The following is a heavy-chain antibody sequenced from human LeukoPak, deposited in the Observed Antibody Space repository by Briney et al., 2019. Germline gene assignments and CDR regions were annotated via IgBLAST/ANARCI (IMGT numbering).Heavy chain of an antibody. D-gene: IGHD5-12*01. Sequence: PGGSLRLSCAASGFTFSSYAMSWVRQAPGKGLEWVSAISGSGGSTYYADSVKGRFTISRDNSKNTLYLQMNSLRAEDTAVYYCAKDPRGYSGYDYDYWGQGTPVTVSS. CDR3: AKDPRGYSGYDYDY. CDR2: ISGSGGST. CDR1: GFTFSSYA. J-gene: IGHJ4*02. V-gene: IGHV3-23*01.